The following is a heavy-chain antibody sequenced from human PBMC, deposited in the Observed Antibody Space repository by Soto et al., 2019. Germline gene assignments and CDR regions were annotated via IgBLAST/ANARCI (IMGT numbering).Heavy chain of an antibody. J-gene: IGHJ4*02. CDR1: GFTFSSYG. CDR2: ISGNGGST. CDR3: AKFSAHSMFSISSAPDY. Sequence: PGGSLRLSCAASGFTFSSYGMSWVRQAPGKGLEWVSAISGNGGSTSYADSARGRFTISRDNSKNTVYLQMNIVRAEDTAVYYCAKFSAHSMFSISSAPDYWGRGTLVTVSS. V-gene: IGHV3-23*01. D-gene: IGHD6-6*01.